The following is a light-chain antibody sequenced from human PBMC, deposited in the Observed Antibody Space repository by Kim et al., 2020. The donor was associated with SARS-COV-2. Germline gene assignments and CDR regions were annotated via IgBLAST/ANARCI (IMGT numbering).Light chain of an antibody. CDR3: QAWDSSTGV. J-gene: IGLJ1*01. Sequence: PGQTARLTSSGKNLGNKCACWYQQSPGQSPVLVIYQDSKRPSGIPARFSAPTSGNTAPLPLSGTRAMDGADFYCQAWDSSTGVFGTGTKVTVL. V-gene: IGLV3-1*01. CDR1: NLGNKC. CDR2: QDS.